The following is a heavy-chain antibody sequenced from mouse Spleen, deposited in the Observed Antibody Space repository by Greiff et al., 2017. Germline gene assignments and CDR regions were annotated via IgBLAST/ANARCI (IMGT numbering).Heavy chain of an antibody. CDR3: ARLLPSYYFDY. CDR1: GYTFTSYW. Sequence: VQLQQPGAELVMPGASVKLSCKASGYTFTSYWMHWVKQRPGQGLEWIGEIDPSDSYTNYNQKFKGKATLTVDKSSSTAYMQLSSLTSEDSAVYYCARLLPSYYFDYWGQGTTLTVSS. J-gene: IGHJ2*01. V-gene: IGHV1-69*01. D-gene: IGHD1-1*01. CDR2: IDPSDSYT.